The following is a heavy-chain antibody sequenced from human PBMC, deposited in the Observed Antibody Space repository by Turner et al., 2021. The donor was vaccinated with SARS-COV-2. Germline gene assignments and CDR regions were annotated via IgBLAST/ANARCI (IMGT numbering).Heavy chain of an antibody. Sequence: QVQLVQSGAEAKKPGSSVKVSCKASGGTLSSYTISWVRQAPGQGLEWMGRIIPILGITNYAQKCQGRVTITADKSTSTAYMDLNSLRSEDTAVYYCASRWFGELPFDYWGQGTLVTVSS. V-gene: IGHV1-69*02. J-gene: IGHJ4*02. CDR2: IIPILGIT. CDR1: GGTLSSYT. D-gene: IGHD3-10*01. CDR3: ASRWFGELPFDY.